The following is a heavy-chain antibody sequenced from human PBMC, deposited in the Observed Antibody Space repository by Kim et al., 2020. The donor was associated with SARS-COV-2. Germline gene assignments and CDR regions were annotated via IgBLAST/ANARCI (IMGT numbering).Heavy chain of an antibody. Sequence: RPSLQGHVTISADKSISTAYLQWSSLKASDTAMYYCARRGSSSWLSPFDYWGQGTLVTVSS. J-gene: IGHJ4*02. V-gene: IGHV5-10-1*01. CDR3: ARRGSSSWLSPFDY. D-gene: IGHD6-13*01.